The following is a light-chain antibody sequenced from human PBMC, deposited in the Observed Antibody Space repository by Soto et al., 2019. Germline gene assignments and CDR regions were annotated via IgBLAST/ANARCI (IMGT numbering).Light chain of an antibody. Sequence: DVQMTQSPSTLSASVGDKVTITCRASQSLPSTWLAWFQQRPWKAPNVLIYKGSALASGVSSRFSGSGSGTEFTRTISILQPDDFATYFCQQYAARSPWTFGQGTSV. CDR1: QSLPSTW. J-gene: IGKJ1*01. V-gene: IGKV1-5*03. CDR2: KGS. CDR3: QQYAARSPWT.